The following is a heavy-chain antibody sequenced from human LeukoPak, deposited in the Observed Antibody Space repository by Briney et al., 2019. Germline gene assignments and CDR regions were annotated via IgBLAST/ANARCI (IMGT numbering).Heavy chain of an antibody. CDR3: ARGRPAIIAARRGRWFDP. CDR1: VYTFTSYD. Sequence: GASVKVSCKASVYTFTSYDINWVRQATGQGLEWMGWMNPNSGNTGYAQKFQGRVTITRNTSISTAYMELSSLRSEDTAVYYCARGRPAIIAARRGRWFDPWGQGTLVTVSS. V-gene: IGHV1-8*03. J-gene: IGHJ5*02. CDR2: MNPNSGNT. D-gene: IGHD6-6*01.